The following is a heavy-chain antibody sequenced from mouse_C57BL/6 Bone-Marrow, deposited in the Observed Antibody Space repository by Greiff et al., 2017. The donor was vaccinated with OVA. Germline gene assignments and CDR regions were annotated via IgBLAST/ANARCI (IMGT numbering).Heavy chain of an antibody. CDR2: ISDGGSYT. CDR3: ARDPPITTVVEDWYFDV. V-gene: IGHV5-4*01. J-gene: IGHJ1*03. Sequence: EVKLMESGGGLVKPGGSLKLSCAASGFTFSSYAMSWVRQTPEKRLEWVATISDGGSYTYYPDNVKGRFTISRDNAKNNLYLQMSHLKSEDTAMYYCARDPPITTVVEDWYFDVWGTGTTVTVSS. CDR1: GFTFSSYA. D-gene: IGHD1-1*01.